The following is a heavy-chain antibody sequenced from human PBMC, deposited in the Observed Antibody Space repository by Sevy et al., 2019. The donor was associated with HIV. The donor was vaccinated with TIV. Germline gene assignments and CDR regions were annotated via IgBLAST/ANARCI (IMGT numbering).Heavy chain of an antibody. CDR1: GLTFSRYA. CDR3: AKARRDIVLMVYGFAFDI. V-gene: IGHV3-23*01. Sequence: GGSLRLSCAASGLTFSRYAMNWIRQAPGKGLEWVSPISGSGGSTYYADSVKGRFTISRDNSKNTLDLQMNSLRAEDTAVYYCAKARRDIVLMVYGFAFDIWGQRTMVTVSS. J-gene: IGHJ3*02. CDR2: ISGSGGST. D-gene: IGHD2-8*01.